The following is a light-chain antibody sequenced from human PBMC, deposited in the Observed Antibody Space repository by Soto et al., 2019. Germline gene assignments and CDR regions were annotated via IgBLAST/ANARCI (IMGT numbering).Light chain of an antibody. J-gene: IGKJ4*01. CDR3: QQYDNYPLT. V-gene: IGKV1-5*01. CDR2: DAS. CDR1: QSVRSW. Sequence: EIQMTQSPTTLSASVGDRVTITCRASQSVRSWLVWYQQKPGRAPKFLIYDASSLESGVPSRFSGSGSGTEFTLTISNLQPDDFATYYCQQYDNYPLTFGGGTKVDIK.